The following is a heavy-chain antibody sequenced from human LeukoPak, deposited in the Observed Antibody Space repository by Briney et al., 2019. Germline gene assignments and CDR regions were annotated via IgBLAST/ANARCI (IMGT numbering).Heavy chain of an antibody. D-gene: IGHD6-6*01. CDR2: INHSGST. V-gene: IGHV4-34*01. CDR3: ARVKGIEYSSSLKYYGWFDP. CDR1: GGSFSVYY. J-gene: IGHJ5*02. Sequence: PSETLSLTCAVYGGSFSVYYWIWIRQPPGKGLEWIGEINHSGSTNYNPSLKSRVTISVDTSKNQFSLKLSSVTAADTAVYYCARVKGIEYSSSLKYYGWFDPWGQGTLVTVSS.